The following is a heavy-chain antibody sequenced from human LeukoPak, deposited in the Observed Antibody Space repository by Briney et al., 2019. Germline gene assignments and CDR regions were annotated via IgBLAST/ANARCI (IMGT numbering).Heavy chain of an antibody. CDR2: ISAYNGNT. D-gene: IGHD1-26*01. CDR3: ARDVARVGATRGGGFDAFDI. V-gene: IGHV1-18*01. Sequence: GASVKVSCKASGYTFTSYGISWVRQAPGQGLEWMGWISAYNGNTNYAQKLQGRVTMTTDTSTSTAYMELRSLRSDDTAVYYCARDVARVGATRGGGFDAFDIWGQGTMVTVSS. J-gene: IGHJ3*02. CDR1: GYTFTSYG.